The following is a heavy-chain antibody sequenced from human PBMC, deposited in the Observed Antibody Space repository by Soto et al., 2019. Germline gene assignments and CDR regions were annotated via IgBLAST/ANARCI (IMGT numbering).Heavy chain of an antibody. CDR2: ISGSGGST. CDR3: AKEPPSEQWLVYRLTQSPYYFDY. D-gene: IGHD6-19*01. V-gene: IGHV3-23*01. Sequence: GGSLRLSCAASGFTFSSYAMSWVRQAPGKGLEWVSAISGSGGSTYYADSVKGRFTISRDNSKNTLYLQMNSLRAEDTAVYYCAKEPPSEQWLVYRLTQSPYYFDYWGQGTLVTVSS. CDR1: GFTFSSYA. J-gene: IGHJ4*02.